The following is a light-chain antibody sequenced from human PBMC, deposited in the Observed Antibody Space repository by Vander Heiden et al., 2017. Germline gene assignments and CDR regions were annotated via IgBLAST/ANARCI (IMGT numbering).Light chain of an antibody. Sequence: SSVLTQPPSVSVAPGQTATITCGGNNIGSRSVPWYQQKPGQAPVLVVYADRVRPSGIPVRVSGSNSKDTATLTISGVGAEDEADYYWQVWGSVSDHVVFGGGTKVTV. V-gene: IGLV3-21*02. J-gene: IGLJ2*01. CDR2: ADR. CDR3: QVWGSVSDHVV. CDR1: NIGSRS.